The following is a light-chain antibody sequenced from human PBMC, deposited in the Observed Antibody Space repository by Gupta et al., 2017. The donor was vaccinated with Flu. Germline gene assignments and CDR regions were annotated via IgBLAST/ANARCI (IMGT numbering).Light chain of an antibody. Sequence: ATLSVSPGERATLSCRASQSVINNLAWYQQKPGQAPRLLIYGASTRATGIPARFSGSGSGTEFTLTISSLQSEDFAVYYCQQYNNWPPWTCGQGTKVEIK. CDR2: GAS. CDR1: QSVINN. V-gene: IGKV3-15*01. CDR3: QQYNNWPPWT. J-gene: IGKJ1*01.